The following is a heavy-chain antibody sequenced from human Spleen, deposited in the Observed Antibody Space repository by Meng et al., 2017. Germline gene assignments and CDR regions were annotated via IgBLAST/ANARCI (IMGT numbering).Heavy chain of an antibody. CDR2: IYYSGST. Sequence: SETLSLTCTVSGGSISSYYWSWIRQPPGKGLEWIGYIYYSGSTKYNPSLNSRVTISVDTSKNQFSLKLSSVTAAETAVYYCARDRGPYGAGLFYYWGQGTLVTVSS. CDR1: GGSISSYY. V-gene: IGHV4-59*01. CDR3: ARDRGPYGAGLFYY. D-gene: IGHD3-10*01. J-gene: IGHJ4*02.